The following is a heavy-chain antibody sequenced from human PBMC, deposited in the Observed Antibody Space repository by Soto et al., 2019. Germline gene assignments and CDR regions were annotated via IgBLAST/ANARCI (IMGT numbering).Heavy chain of an antibody. D-gene: IGHD2-2*01. CDR3: ARDLIRSTSCYYYYGMDV. CDR1: GFTFSSYS. V-gene: IGHV3-21*01. J-gene: IGHJ6*02. CDR2: ISSSSSYI. Sequence: LRLSCAASGFTFSSYSMNWVRQAPGKGLEWVSSISSSSSYIYYADSVKGRFTISRDNAKNSLYLQMNSLRAEDTAVYYCARDLIRSTSCYYYYGMDVWGQGTTVTVSS.